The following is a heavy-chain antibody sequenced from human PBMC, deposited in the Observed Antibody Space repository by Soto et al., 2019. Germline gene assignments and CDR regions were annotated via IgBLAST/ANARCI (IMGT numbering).Heavy chain of an antibody. CDR3: ARHVEWEIFYYFEH. D-gene: IGHD1-26*01. V-gene: IGHV4-39*01. J-gene: IGHJ4*01. Sequence: SETLSLTCTVSGASTSSTSSYWGWVRQPPGKGLEWIGSFFYNKNTYYNPSLKSRVTISVDTSKMQFSLNLTSVTAADTAVYYCARHVEWEIFYYFEHWGQGTPVTVSS. CDR2: FFYNKNT. CDR1: GASTSSTSSY.